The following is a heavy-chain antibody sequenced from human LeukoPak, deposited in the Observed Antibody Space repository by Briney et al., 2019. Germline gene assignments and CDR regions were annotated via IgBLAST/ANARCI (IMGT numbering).Heavy chain of an antibody. V-gene: IGHV4-34*01. CDR1: GGSFSGYY. CDR2: INHSGST. CDR3: ARRRIAVAGRVGFDY. Sequence: SETLSLTCAVYGGSFSGYYWSWIRQPPGKGLEWIGEINHSGSTNYNPSLKSRVTISVDTSKNQFSLKLSSVTAVDTAVYYCARRRIAVAGRVGFDYWGQGTLVTVSS. D-gene: IGHD6-19*01. J-gene: IGHJ4*02.